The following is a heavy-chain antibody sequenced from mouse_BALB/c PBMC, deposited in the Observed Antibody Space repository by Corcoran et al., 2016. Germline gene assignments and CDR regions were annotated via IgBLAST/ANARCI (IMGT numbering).Heavy chain of an antibody. CDR3: ARAITTVVFDY. Sequence: QILLVQSGPELKKPGETVRISCKASGYTFTTAGMQWVQKMPGKGLKWIGWINTHSGVPKYAEDFKGRFAFSLEASASTAYLQISNLKNEDTATYVCARAITTVVFDYWGQGTTLTVSS. CDR1: GYTFTTAG. J-gene: IGHJ2*01. V-gene: IGHV9-4*02. CDR2: INTHSGVP. D-gene: IGHD1-1*01.